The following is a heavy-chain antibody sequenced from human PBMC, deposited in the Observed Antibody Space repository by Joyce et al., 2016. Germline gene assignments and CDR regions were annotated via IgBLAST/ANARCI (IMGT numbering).Heavy chain of an antibody. CDR1: GFTFSHYG. CDR2: ISYDGTYK. V-gene: IGHV3-30*18. J-gene: IGHJ4*02. Sequence: QVQLVESGGGVVQPGESLKLSCAASGFTFSHYGMHWVRQAPGKGLEWVAVISYDGTYKHYADSVKGRFTIARDNSKNTLYLQMNSLRADDTAVYYCAKDSFSLEYSGGPFDYWGQGTLVTVSS. D-gene: IGHD3-3*01. CDR3: AKDSFSLEYSGGPFDY.